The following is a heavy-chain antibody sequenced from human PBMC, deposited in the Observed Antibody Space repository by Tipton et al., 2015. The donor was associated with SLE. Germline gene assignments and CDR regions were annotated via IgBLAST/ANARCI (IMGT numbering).Heavy chain of an antibody. V-gene: IGHV4-59*11. CDR1: GGSISYHY. D-gene: IGHD1-26*01. CDR3: ARDRRRRETYYYGLDV. Sequence: TLSLTCAVSGGSISYHYWSWLRQPPGKGLEWIGYFYYSGNTRYNPSLQSRVTISVDTSKNQFSLKLTSVTAADTAVYYCARDRRRRETYYYGLDVWGRGTAVTVSS. CDR2: FYYSGNT. J-gene: IGHJ6*02.